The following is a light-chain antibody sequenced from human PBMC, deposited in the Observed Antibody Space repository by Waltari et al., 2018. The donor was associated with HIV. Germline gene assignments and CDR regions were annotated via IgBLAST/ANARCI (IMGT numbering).Light chain of an antibody. Sequence: QSALTQPPSASGSPGQSVTISCTGASSDLGVYNSVSWYQQRPGKAPKVIISAVSKRSAGCPNRFSGSTSRNTAALTGSGLQADDEAEYFCSFYGGSNILVFGGGTKLTVL. CDR2: AVS. CDR3: SFYGGSNILV. V-gene: IGLV2-8*01. CDR1: SSDLGVYNS. J-gene: IGLJ2*01.